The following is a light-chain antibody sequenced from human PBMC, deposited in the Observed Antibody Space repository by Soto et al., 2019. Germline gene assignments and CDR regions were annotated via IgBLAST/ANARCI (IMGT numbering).Light chain of an antibody. CDR3: QQRSNWPLT. CDR2: DAS. V-gene: IGKV3-11*01. Sequence: EIVLTQSPGTLSLSPGERATLSCRASQSVSNNYLAWYQQKPGQAPRLLIYDASNRATGIPGRFSGSGSGTDFTLTISSLEPDDFAVYYRQQRSNWPLTFGGGTKVDIK. CDR1: QSVSNNY. J-gene: IGKJ4*01.